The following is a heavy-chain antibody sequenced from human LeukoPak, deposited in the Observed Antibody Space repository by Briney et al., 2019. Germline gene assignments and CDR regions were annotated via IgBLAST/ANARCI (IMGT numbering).Heavy chain of an antibody. J-gene: IGHJ4*02. CDR1: GGSISSSNW. CDR2: IYHSGST. V-gene: IGHV4-4*02. Sequence: SETLSLTCAVSGGSISSSNWWRWVRQPPGKGLEWIGEIYHSGSTNYNPSLKSRVTISVDKSKNQFSLKLSSVTAADTAVYYCGGTAAAGTVIVYWGQGTLVTVSS. D-gene: IGHD6-13*01. CDR3: GGTAAAGTVIVY.